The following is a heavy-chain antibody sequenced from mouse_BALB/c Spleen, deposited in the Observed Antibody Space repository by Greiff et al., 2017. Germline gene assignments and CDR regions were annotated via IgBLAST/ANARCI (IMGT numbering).Heavy chain of an antibody. J-gene: IGHJ3*01. CDR1: GFSLTSYG. V-gene: IGHV2-2*02. CDR3: ATPGSLAY. Sequence: VKVVESGPGLVQPSQSLSITCTVSGFSLTSYGVHWVRQSPGKGLEWLGVIWSGGSTDYNAAFISRLSISKDNSKSQVFFKMNSLQANDTAIYYCATPGSLAYWGQGTLVTVSA. CDR2: IWSGGST.